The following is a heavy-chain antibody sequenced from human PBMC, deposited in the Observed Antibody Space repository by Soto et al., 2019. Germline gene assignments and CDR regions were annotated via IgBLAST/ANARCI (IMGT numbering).Heavy chain of an antibody. V-gene: IGHV4-4*02. D-gene: IGHD3-16*01. CDR1: GGSISSSNW. Sequence: QVQLQESGPGLVKPSGTLSLTCAVSGGSISSSNWWSWVRQPPGKGLEWIGEIYHSGSTNYNPSLKSRVTLSVDKSKNQFSLKLSSVTDADTAVYYCARDDYDYVGNEYYYYGMDVWGQGTTVTVSS. CDR2: IYHSGST. CDR3: ARDDYDYVGNEYYYYGMDV. J-gene: IGHJ6*02.